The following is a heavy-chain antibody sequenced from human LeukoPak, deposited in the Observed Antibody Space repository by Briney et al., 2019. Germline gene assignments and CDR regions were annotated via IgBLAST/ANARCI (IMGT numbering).Heavy chain of an antibody. V-gene: IGHV1-2*02. CDR1: GYTFTGYY. Sequence: ASVKVSCKASGYTFTGYYMHWVRQAPGQGLEWMGWINPNSGGTNYAQKFQGRVTMTRDTSISTAYMELSRLRSDDTAVYYCARDRSIVGATYYYYGMDVWGQGTTVTVSS. CDR2: INPNSGGT. D-gene: IGHD1-26*01. CDR3: ARDRSIVGATYYYYGMDV. J-gene: IGHJ6*02.